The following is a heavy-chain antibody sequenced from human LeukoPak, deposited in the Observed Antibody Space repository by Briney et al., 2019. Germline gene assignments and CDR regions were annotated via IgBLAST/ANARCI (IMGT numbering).Heavy chain of an antibody. CDR2: IKQDGSEK. D-gene: IGHD6-19*01. Sequence: GGSLRLSCAASGFTFSSYWMSWVRQAPGKGLEWVANIKQDGSEKYYVDSVKGRFTISRDNAKNSLYLQTNSLRAEDTAVYYCARCQGVAVASEPDYWGQGTLVTVSS. J-gene: IGHJ4*02. CDR3: ARCQGVAVASEPDY. V-gene: IGHV3-7*01. CDR1: GFTFSSYW.